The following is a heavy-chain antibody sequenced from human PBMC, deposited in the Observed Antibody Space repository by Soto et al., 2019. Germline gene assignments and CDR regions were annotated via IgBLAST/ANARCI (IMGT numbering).Heavy chain of an antibody. V-gene: IGHV5-51*01. J-gene: IGHJ4*02. Sequence: PGESLKISCKGSGYSFTSYWIGWVRQMPGKGLEWMGIIYPGDSDTRYSPSFQGQVTISADKSISTAYLQWSSLKASDTAMYYCARGSVYGDYVSQFDYWGQGTLVTVSS. D-gene: IGHD4-17*01. CDR1: GYSFTSYW. CDR3: ARGSVYGDYVSQFDY. CDR2: IYPGDSDT.